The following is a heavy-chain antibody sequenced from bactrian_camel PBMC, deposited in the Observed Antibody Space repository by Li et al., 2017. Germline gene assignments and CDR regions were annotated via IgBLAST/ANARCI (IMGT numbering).Heavy chain of an antibody. J-gene: IGHJ4*01. CDR3: AAAASVWFRCPDLDSATYNY. D-gene: IGHD2*01. CDR1: GFTYSANC. Sequence: QVQLVESGGDSVQAGGSLRLSCTASGFTYSANCIGWFRQAPGKEREGVAVVDSDGSLIYLDSVKGRFTVSKDNAETTNTLYLQMNSLQPEDTAMYYCAAAASVWFRCPDLDSATYNYWGQGTQVTVS. V-gene: IGHV3S53*01. CDR2: VDSDGSL.